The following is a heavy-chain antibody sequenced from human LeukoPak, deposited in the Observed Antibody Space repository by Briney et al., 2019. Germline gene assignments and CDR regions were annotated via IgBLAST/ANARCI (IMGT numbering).Heavy chain of an antibody. J-gene: IGHJ4*02. Sequence: PGRSLRLSCAASGFTFNNYVMHWVRQAPGRGLEWVAVMSIDGNIKLYADSVRGRFTISRDNSKNTLYLQMNSLRAEDTAVYYCAKDRRIAAAGRGFDYWGQGTLVTVSS. V-gene: IGHV3-30*04. CDR3: AKDRRIAAAGRGFDY. CDR1: GFTFNNYV. CDR2: MSIDGNIK. D-gene: IGHD6-13*01.